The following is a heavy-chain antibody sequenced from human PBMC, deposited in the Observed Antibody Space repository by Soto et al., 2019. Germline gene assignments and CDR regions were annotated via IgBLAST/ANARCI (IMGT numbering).Heavy chain of an antibody. CDR2: ISSSSSYI. J-gene: IGHJ4*02. Sequence: LRLSCAASGFTFSSYSMNWVRHAPGKGLEWVSSISSSSSYIYYADSVKGRFTISRDNAKNSLYLQMNSLRAEDTAVYYCARDLIGYGGNFDYWGQGTLVTVSS. CDR1: GFTFSSYS. V-gene: IGHV3-21*01. CDR3: ARDLIGYGGNFDY. D-gene: IGHD4-17*01.